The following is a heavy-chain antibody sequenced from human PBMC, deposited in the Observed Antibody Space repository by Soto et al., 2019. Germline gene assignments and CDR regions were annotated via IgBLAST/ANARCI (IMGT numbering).Heavy chain of an antibody. CDR3: ARLLNDYGDYELLYYYYYMDV. Sequence: PSETLSLTCTVSGGSISSGGYYWSWIRQHPGKGLEGIGEINHSGSTNYNPSLKSRVTISVDTSKNQFSLKLSSVTAADTAVYYCARLLNDYGDYELLYYYYYMDVWGKGTTVTVSS. J-gene: IGHJ6*03. CDR1: GGSISSGGYY. D-gene: IGHD4-17*01. V-gene: IGHV4-31*03. CDR2: INHSGST.